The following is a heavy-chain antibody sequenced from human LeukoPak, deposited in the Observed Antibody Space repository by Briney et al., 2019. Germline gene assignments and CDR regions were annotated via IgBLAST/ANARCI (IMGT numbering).Heavy chain of an antibody. CDR2: IYSGGST. CDR3: ARSPGLVPAAIRVWFDY. V-gene: IGHV3-53*01. Sequence: GGSLRLSCAASGFTVSSNYMSWVRQAPGKGLEWVSVIYSGGSTYYADSVKGRFTISRDNSKNTLYLQMNSLRAEDTAVYYRARSPGLVPAAIRVWFDYWGQGTLVTVSS. J-gene: IGHJ4*02. CDR1: GFTVSSNY. D-gene: IGHD2-2*02.